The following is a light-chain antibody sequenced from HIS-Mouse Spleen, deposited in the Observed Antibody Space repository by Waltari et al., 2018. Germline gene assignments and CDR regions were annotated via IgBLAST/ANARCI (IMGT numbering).Light chain of an antibody. Sequence: DIVMTQSPLSLPVTPGEPASISCRSSQSLLHSNGYNYLDWYLQKPGQSPQLLIYLGSNRASGVPDRFSGSGSGTDCTLKISRVEAEDVGVYYCMQALQTWTFGQGTKVEIK. CDR2: LGS. V-gene: IGKV2-28*01. CDR3: MQALQTWT. J-gene: IGKJ1*01. CDR1: QSLLHSNGYNY.